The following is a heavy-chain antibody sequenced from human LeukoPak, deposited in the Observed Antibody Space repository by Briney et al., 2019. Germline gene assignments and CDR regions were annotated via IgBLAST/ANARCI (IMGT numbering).Heavy chain of an antibody. Sequence: KASETLSLTCTVSGGSISSYYWSWIRQPPEKGLEWIGYIYYSGSTNYNPSLKSRVTISVDTSKNQFSLKLSSVTAADTAVYYCARHALRLLYGMDVWGQGTTVTVSS. D-gene: IGHD3-16*01. CDR1: GGSISSYY. CDR3: ARHALRLLYGMDV. J-gene: IGHJ6*02. V-gene: IGHV4-59*08. CDR2: IYYSGST.